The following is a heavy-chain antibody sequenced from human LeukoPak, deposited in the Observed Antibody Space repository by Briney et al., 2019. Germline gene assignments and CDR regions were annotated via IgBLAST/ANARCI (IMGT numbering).Heavy chain of an antibody. CDR3: AREGGVRYSYAI. J-gene: IGHJ3*02. Sequence: GGSLRLSCAASGFTFSSYEMNWVRRAPGKGLEWVSYISSSGSTIYYADSVKGRFTISRDNAKNSLYLQMNSLRAEDTAVYYCAREGGVRYSYAIWGQGTMVTVSS. CDR2: ISSSGSTI. V-gene: IGHV3-48*03. D-gene: IGHD5-18*01. CDR1: GFTFSSYE.